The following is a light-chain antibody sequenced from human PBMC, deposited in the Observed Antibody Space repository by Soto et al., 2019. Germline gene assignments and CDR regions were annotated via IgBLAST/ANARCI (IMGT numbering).Light chain of an antibody. Sequence: QSALTQPPSASGSPGQSVAISCTGTSSDVGGDNYVSWYQQHPGKAPKLMIYEVNTRPSGVPDRFSGSKSGNTASLTVSGLQAEDEADYYCSSYAGRSNVFGTGTKLTVL. CDR3: SSYAGRSNV. V-gene: IGLV2-8*01. J-gene: IGLJ1*01. CDR2: EVN. CDR1: SSDVGGDNY.